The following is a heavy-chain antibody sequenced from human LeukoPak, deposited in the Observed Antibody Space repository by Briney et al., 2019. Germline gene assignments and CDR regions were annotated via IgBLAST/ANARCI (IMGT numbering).Heavy chain of an antibody. CDR3: AKVLEYQLIYGMDV. Sequence: PGGSLRLSCAASGFTFSSYALSWVRQAPGKGLEWVSAISGSGGSTYYADSVKGRFAISRDNSKNTLYLQMNSLRAEDTAVYYCAKVLEYQLIYGMDVWGQGTTVTVSS. J-gene: IGHJ6*02. D-gene: IGHD2-2*01. CDR2: ISGSGGST. CDR1: GFTFSSYA. V-gene: IGHV3-23*01.